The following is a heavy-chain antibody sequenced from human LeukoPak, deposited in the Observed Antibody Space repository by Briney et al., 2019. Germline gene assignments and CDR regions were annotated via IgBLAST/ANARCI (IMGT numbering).Heavy chain of an antibody. Sequence: GGSLRLSCAASGFTFSSYEMNWVRQAPGKGLEWVSYISSSGSTIYYADSVKGRFTISRDNAKNSLYLQMNSLRAEDTAVYYCARADRFGGEVYYFDYWGQGTLVTASS. CDR1: GFTFSSYE. CDR3: ARADRFGGEVYYFDY. J-gene: IGHJ4*02. CDR2: ISSSGSTI. V-gene: IGHV3-48*03. D-gene: IGHD3-16*01.